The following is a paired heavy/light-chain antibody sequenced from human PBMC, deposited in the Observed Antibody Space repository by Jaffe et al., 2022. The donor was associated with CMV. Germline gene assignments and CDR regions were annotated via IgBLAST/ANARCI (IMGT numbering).Light chain of an antibody. J-gene: IGLJ3*02. Sequence: QSALTQPASVSGSPGQSITISCTGTSSDVGGYNYVSWYQQHPGKAPKLMIYDVSNRPSGVSNRFSGSKSGNTASLTISGLQAEDEADYYCSSYTSNLWVFGGGTKLTVL. V-gene: IGLV2-14*03. CDR3: SSYTSNLWV. CDR2: DVS. CDR1: SSDVGGYNY.
Heavy chain of an antibody. J-gene: IGHJ4*02. CDR2: IYYSGST. V-gene: IGHV4-39*01. D-gene: IGHD6-19*01. CDR1: GGSISSSSYY. CDR3: ARHMWWSSGWAFKDYYFDY. Sequence: QLQLQESGPGLVKPSETLSLTCTVSGGSISSSSYYWGWIRQPPGKGLEWIGSIYYSGSTYYNPSLKSRVTISVDTSKNQFSLKLSSVTAADTAVYYCARHMWWSSGWAFKDYYFDYWGQGTLVTVSS.